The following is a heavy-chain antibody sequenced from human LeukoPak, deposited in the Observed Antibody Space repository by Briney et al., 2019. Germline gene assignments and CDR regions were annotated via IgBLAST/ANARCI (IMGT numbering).Heavy chain of an antibody. J-gene: IGHJ4*02. CDR1: GFTFSGFP. CDR2: FSGRGGTT. D-gene: IGHD3-10*01. CDR3: AKDLGSY. V-gene: IGHV3-23*01. Sequence: GGSLRLSCAASGFTFSGFPMSWSGQPQGKGLDWAPPFSGRGGTTSYADSVKGRFTISRDNYKNTLYLQMDSLRAEDTAVYYCAKDLGSYWGQGTLVTVSS.